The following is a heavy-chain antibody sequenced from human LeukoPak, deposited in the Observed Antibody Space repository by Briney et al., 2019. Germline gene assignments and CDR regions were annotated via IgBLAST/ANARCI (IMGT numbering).Heavy chain of an antibody. V-gene: IGHV3-21*01. CDR2: ISITSTSI. D-gene: IGHD3-16*01. CDR1: EFIFTSYS. CDR3: VRDGGWGPRGDY. Sequence: GGSLRLSCAASEFIFTSYSMNWVRQAPGKGLEWVSSISITSTSIYYADPVKGRFTISRDNAKNSLYLQMNSLETDDTAMYYCVRDGGWGPRGDYWGQGTLVTVSS. J-gene: IGHJ4*02.